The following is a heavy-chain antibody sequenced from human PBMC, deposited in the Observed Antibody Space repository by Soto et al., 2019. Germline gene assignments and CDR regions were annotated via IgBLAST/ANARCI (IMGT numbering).Heavy chain of an antibody. D-gene: IGHD4-17*01. CDR3: AKDPNGDYIGAFDF. J-gene: IGHJ4*03. V-gene: IGHV3-23*01. Sequence: PGGSLRLSCTTSEFTFISYAMTWVRQAPGEGLEWVSSITGSGGGTSYADSVKGRSTISRDNSKNTLYLRMNSLRVEDTAVYYCAKDPNGDYIGAFDFWGQGILVTVSS. CDR2: ITGSGGGT. CDR1: EFTFISYA.